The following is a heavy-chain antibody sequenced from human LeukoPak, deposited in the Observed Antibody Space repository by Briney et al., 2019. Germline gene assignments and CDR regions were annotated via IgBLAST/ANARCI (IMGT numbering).Heavy chain of an antibody. CDR3: ARGGGRYCSGESCPLLY. D-gene: IGHD2-15*01. J-gene: IGHJ4*02. Sequence: GASVKVSCKASGYTFTSYGISWVRQAPGQGLEWMGWISAYNGNTNYAQKLQGRVTMSTDTSTSTAYMELRSLRSDDTALYYCARGGGRYCSGESCPLLYWGQGTLVTVSS. CDR2: ISAYNGNT. V-gene: IGHV1-18*01. CDR1: GYTFTSYG.